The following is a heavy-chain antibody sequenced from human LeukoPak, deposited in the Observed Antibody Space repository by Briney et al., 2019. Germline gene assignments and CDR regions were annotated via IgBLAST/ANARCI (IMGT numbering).Heavy chain of an antibody. D-gene: IGHD2-15*01. CDR1: GFTFSSYA. Sequence: GRSLRLSCAASGFTFSSYAMHSVRQAPGKGLEWVAVISYDGSNKYYADSVTGRFTISRDTSKNTLYLQMNSLRAEDTAVYYCARRSVAAIDYWGQGTLVTVSS. V-gene: IGHV3-30*04. J-gene: IGHJ4*02. CDR2: ISYDGSNK. CDR3: ARRSVAAIDY.